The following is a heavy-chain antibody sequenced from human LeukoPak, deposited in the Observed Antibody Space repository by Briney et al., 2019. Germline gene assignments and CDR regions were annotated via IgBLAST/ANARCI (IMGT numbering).Heavy chain of an antibody. Sequence: GASVKVSCKASGYTFTGYDMHWVRQAPGQGLEWMGWINPNSGGINYAQKFQGRVTMTRDTSISTAYTELSRLRSDDTAVYYCARDHYSSGWRSTGDYWGQGTLVTVSS. J-gene: IGHJ4*02. CDR2: INPNSGGI. V-gene: IGHV1-2*02. CDR1: GYTFTGYD. CDR3: ARDHYSSGWRSTGDY. D-gene: IGHD6-19*01.